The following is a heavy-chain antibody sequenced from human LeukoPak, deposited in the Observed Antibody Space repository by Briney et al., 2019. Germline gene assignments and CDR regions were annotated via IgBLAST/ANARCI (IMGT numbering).Heavy chain of an antibody. V-gene: IGHV3-23*01. D-gene: IGHD3-22*01. CDR2: ISGSGGST. CDR3: AKAYYYDSSGSPGDY. Sequence: PGGSLRLSCAASGFTFSSYAMSWVRQAPGKGLEWVSAISGSGGSTYYADSVKGRFTISRDNSKNMLYLQMNSLRAEDTAVYYCAKAYYYDSSGSPGDYWGQGTLVTVSS. CDR1: GFTFSSYA. J-gene: IGHJ4*02.